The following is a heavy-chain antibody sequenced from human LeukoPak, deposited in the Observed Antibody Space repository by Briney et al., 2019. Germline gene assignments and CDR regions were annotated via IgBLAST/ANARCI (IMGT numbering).Heavy chain of an antibody. CDR3: ARDFRYCSGGSCYSGASMDV. D-gene: IGHD2-15*01. J-gene: IGHJ6*02. CDR2: IYYSGST. Sequence: SETLSLTCTVSGGSISSSSYYWGWIRQPPGKGLEWIGSIYYSGSTYYNPSLKSRVTISVDTSKNQFSLKLSSVTAADTAVYYCARDFRYCSGGSCYSGASMDVWGQGTTVTVSS. CDR1: GGSISSSSYY. V-gene: IGHV4-39*07.